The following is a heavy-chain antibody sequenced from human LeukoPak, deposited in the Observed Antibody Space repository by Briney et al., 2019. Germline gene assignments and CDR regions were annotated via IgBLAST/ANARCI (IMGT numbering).Heavy chain of an antibody. CDR1: GYTFTPYY. CDR3: ARDQGGGSYTYYFDY. CDR2: FNPNSGGT. Sequence: ASVKVSCKASGYTFTPYYMHWVRQAPGQGLEWIGWFNPNSGGTNYAQKFQGRVTMTRDTSISTAYMELGRLRSDDTAFYYCARDQGGGSYTYYFDYWGQGSLVTVSS. J-gene: IGHJ4*02. D-gene: IGHD1-26*01. V-gene: IGHV1-2*02.